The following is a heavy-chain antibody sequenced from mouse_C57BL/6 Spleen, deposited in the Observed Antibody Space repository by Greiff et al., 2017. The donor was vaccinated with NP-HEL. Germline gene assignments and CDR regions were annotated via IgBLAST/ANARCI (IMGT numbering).Heavy chain of an antibody. CDR2: IDPENGDT. D-gene: IGHD1-1*01. CDR1: GFTIKDDY. CDR3: TTGTTVVADFDY. J-gene: IGHJ2*01. Sequence: EVQLQQSGAELVRPWASVKLSCTASGFTIKDDYMHWVKQRPQQGLVWIGWIDPENGDTEYASKFQSKATITADTSSNTAYLQLSSLTSEDTAVYYCTTGTTVVADFDYWGQGTTLTVSS. V-gene: IGHV14-4*01.